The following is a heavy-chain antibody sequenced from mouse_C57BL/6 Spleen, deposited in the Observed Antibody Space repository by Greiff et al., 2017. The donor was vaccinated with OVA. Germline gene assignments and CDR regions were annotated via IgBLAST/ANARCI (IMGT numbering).Heavy chain of an antibody. J-gene: IGHJ2*01. V-gene: IGHV1-42*01. CDR3: ARSGGNGDFDY. CDR1: GYSFTGYY. CDR2: INPSTGGT. Sequence: EVKLQQSGPELVKPGASVKISCKASGYSFTGYYMNWVKQSPEKSLEWIGEINPSTGGTTYNQKFKAKATLTVDKSSSTAYMQLKSLTSEDSAVYYCARSGGNGDFDYWGQGTTLTVSS. D-gene: IGHD1-1*02.